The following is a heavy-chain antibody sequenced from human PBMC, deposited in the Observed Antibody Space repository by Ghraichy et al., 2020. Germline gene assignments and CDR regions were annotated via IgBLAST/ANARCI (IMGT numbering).Heavy chain of an antibody. J-gene: IGHJ4*02. CDR3: ARDGSYSTADFDY. V-gene: IGHV1-18*01. D-gene: IGHD1-26*01. CDR2: ISGYNGNT. CDR1: GYIFRTYG. Sequence: KVSCKASGYIFRTYGISWVRQAPGQGLEWMGWISGYNGNTNYAQKLQGRVTITTDTSTSTAYMQMRSLRSDDTAVYYCARDGSYSTADFDYWGQGTLVTVSS.